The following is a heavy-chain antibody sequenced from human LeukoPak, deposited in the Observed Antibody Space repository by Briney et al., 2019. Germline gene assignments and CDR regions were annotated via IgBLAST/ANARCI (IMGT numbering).Heavy chain of an antibody. CDR1: GYTFTSYG. V-gene: IGHV1-18*04. CDR3: ARVVRYFDWLGDAFDI. J-gene: IGHJ3*02. CDR2: ISAYNGNT. Sequence: ASVKVSCKASGYTFTSYGISWVRQAPGQGLEWMGWISAYNGNTNYAQKLQGRVTMTIDTSTSTAYMELRSLRSDDTAVYYCARVVRYFDWLGDAFDIWGQGTMVTVSS. D-gene: IGHD3-9*01.